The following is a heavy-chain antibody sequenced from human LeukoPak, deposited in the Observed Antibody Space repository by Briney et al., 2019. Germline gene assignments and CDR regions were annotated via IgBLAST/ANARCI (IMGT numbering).Heavy chain of an antibody. CDR3: ASGPYSNSSLDY. D-gene: IGHD6-6*01. Sequence: AGGSLRLSCAASGFTFSSYAMSWVRQAPGKGLEWVSVIYSGGSTYYADSVKGRFTISRDNSKNTLYLQMNSLRAEDTAIYYCASGPYSNSSLDYWGQGTLVTVSS. V-gene: IGHV3-23*03. J-gene: IGHJ4*02. CDR1: GFTFSSYA. CDR2: IYSGGST.